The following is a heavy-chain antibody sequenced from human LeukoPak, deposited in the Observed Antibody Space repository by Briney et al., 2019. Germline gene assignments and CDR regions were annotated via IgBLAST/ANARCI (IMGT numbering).Heavy chain of an antibody. J-gene: IGHJ6*02. D-gene: IGHD2-2*01. CDR2: ISYDGSNK. CDR1: GFTFSSYA. CDR3: AKWDNIVVVPAAIIYYYGMDV. V-gene: IGHV3-30-3*02. Sequence: GRSLRLSCAASGFTFSSYAMHWVRQAPGKGLEWVAVISYDGSNKYYADSVKGRFTISRDNSKNTLYLQMNSLRAEDTAVYYCAKWDNIVVVPAAIIYYYGMDVWGQGTTVTVSS.